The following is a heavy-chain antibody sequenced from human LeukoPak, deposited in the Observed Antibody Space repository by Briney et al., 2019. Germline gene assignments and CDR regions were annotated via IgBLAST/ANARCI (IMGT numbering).Heavy chain of an antibody. CDR2: ISAYNGNT. V-gene: IGHV1-18*04. Sequence: GASVKVSCKASGYTFTGYYIHWVRQAPGQGLEWMGWISAYNGNTNYAQKLQGRVTMTTDTSTSTAYMELRSLRSDDTAVYYCARDPTQGYGSGSYYNRWFDPWGQGTLVTVSS. CDR1: GYTFTGYY. D-gene: IGHD3-10*01. CDR3: ARDPTQGYGSGSYYNRWFDP. J-gene: IGHJ5*02.